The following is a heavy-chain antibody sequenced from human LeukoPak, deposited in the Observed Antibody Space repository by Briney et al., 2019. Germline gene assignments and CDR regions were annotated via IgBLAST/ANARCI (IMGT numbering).Heavy chain of an antibody. V-gene: IGHV3-23*01. J-gene: IGHJ3*02. D-gene: IGHD2-2*01. Sequence: GGSLRLSCAASGFTFNSYAMNWVRQAPGKGLEWVSAISGSGGSTFYADSVKGRFAISRDNSKNTLYLQMNSLRAEDTAVYYCALPSRVTIVVVPAANDAFDIWGQRTMFSVSS. CDR3: ALPSRVTIVVVPAANDAFDI. CDR2: ISGSGGST. CDR1: GFTFNSYA.